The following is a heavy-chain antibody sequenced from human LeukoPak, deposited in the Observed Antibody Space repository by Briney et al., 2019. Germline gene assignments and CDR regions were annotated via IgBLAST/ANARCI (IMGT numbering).Heavy chain of an antibody. Sequence: SSETLSLTCTVSGGSISSGSYYWSWIRQPAGKGLEWIGRIYTSGSTNYNPSLKSRVTISLDTSKNQFSLKLSSVTAADTAVYYCANSIDFDYGDYYFDYWGQGALVTISS. D-gene: IGHD4-17*01. V-gene: IGHV4-61*02. J-gene: IGHJ4*02. CDR3: ANSIDFDYGDYYFDY. CDR2: IYTSGST. CDR1: GGSISSGSYY.